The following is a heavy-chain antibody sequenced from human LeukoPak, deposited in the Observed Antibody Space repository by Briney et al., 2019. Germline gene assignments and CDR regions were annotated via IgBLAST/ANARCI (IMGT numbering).Heavy chain of an antibody. CDR3: ARGQGSSGYYYGTDAFDI. CDR2: FDPEDGET. Sequence: GASVKVSCKVSGYTLTELSMLWVRQAPGKGLEWMGGFDPEDGETIYAQKIQGRVSMTEDTSTDTAYMELSSLRSEDTAVYYCARGQGSSGYYYGTDAFDIWGQGTMVTVSS. J-gene: IGHJ3*02. V-gene: IGHV1-24*01. CDR1: GYTLTELS. D-gene: IGHD3-22*01.